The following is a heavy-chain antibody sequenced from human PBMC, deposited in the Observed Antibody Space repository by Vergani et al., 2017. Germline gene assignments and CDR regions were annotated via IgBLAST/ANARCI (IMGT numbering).Heavy chain of an antibody. V-gene: IGHV1-18*01. J-gene: IGHJ3*01. CDR3: ARVAPSNSEVTPTAFDV. Sequence: QAQLVQSGAEVKKPGVSVRVSCKGSSHTFQTYGISWVRQAPGKGLEWMAWIRPYTGHTIYAQKFQDRVTMTADTSTNTAYMELRSLRSDDTAVYFCARVAPSNSEVTPTAFDVWGQGTMVTVSS. D-gene: IGHD1-1*01. CDR2: IRPYTGHT. CDR1: SHTFQTYG.